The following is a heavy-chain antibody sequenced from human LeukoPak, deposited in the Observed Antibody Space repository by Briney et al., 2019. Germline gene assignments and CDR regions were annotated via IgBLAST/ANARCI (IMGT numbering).Heavy chain of an antibody. CDR3: ARVARGWYGGDAFDI. D-gene: IGHD6-19*01. J-gene: IGHJ3*02. CDR2: IQYDGSNK. V-gene: IGHV3-30*02. Sequence: PGGSLRLSCAASGFTFSSYGMHWVRQAPGKGLEWVAFIQYDGSNKYYADSVKGRFTISRDNAKNSLYPQMNSLRAEDTAVYYCARVARGWYGGDAFDIWGQGTMVTVSS. CDR1: GFTFSSYG.